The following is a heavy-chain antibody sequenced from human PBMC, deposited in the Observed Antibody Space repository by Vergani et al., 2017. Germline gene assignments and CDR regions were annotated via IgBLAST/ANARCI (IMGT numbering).Heavy chain of an antibody. Sequence: EKQLVQSGSETKKPGESLKISCQAFGHIFSNFWIGWVRQRPGRGLEWRGIIYPGYSDVKSNPTFRGQVIFSVDTSVNTAYLQWRSLQASDTATYFCASGGHGSENGGALELWGQGTNITVSS. CDR2: IYPGYSDV. CDR1: GHIFSNFW. J-gene: IGHJ3*01. V-gene: IGHV5-51*01. D-gene: IGHD3-10*01. CDR3: ASGGHGSENGGALEL.